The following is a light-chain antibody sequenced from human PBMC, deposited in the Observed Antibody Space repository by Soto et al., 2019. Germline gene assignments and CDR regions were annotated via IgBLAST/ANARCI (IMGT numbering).Light chain of an antibody. CDR2: GAS. J-gene: IGKJ1*01. V-gene: IGKV3-15*01. CDR1: QSVSSN. Sequence: EIVMTQSPATLSVSPGERATLSCRASQSVSSNLAWYQQKPGQAPRLLIYGASTRATDIPARFSGSGSGTEFTLTISRLQSEDFAVYYCQHHNNWPPTFGQGTKVEI. CDR3: QHHNNWPPT.